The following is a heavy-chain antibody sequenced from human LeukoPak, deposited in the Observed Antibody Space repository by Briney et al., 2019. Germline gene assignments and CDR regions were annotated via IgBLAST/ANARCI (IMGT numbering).Heavy chain of an antibody. CDR3: ARHLRGYVREFDP. CDR1: GGSISSSSYY. J-gene: IGHJ5*02. CDR2: IYYSGST. V-gene: IGHV4-39*01. Sequence: SETLSLTCTVSGGSISSSSYYWGWIRQPPGKGLEWIGSIYYSGSTYYNPSLKSRVTISVDTSKNQFSLKLSSVTAADTVVYYCARHLRGYVREFDPWGQGTLVTVSS. D-gene: IGHD6-25*01.